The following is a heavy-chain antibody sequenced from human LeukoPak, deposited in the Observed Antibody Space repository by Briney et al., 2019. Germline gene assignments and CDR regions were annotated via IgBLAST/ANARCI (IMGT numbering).Heavy chain of an antibody. CDR3: AKDMYYYDSSGYFFAY. CDR2: ISYDGSNK. CDR1: GFTFSSYG. Sequence: GGSLRLSCAASGFTFSSYGMHWVRQAPGKGLEWVAVISYDGSNKYYADSVKGRFTISRDNSKNTLYLQMNSLRAEDTAVYYCAKDMYYYDSSGYFFAYWGQGTLVTVSS. J-gene: IGHJ4*02. D-gene: IGHD3-22*01. V-gene: IGHV3-30*18.